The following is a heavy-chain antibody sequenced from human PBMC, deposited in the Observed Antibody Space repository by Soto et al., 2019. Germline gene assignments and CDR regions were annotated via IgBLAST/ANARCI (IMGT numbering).Heavy chain of an antibody. CDR3: ASAYCGGDCYPYYYYGMDV. CDR1: GGSISSYY. CDR2: IYYSGST. D-gene: IGHD2-21*02. J-gene: IGHJ6*02. Sequence: PSETLSLTCTVSGGSISSYYWSWIRQPPGKGLEWIGYIYYSGSTNYNPSLKSRVTISVDTSKNQFSLKLSSVTAADTAVYYCASAYCGGDCYPYYYYGMDVWGQGTTVTVSS. V-gene: IGHV4-59*01.